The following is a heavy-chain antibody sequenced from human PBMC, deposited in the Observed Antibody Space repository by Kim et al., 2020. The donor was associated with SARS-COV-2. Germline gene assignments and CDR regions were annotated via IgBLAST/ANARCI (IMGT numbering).Heavy chain of an antibody. Sequence: SETLSLTCTVSGGHISSSSYYWGWIRQSPGKGLEWIGNMYYSGGTYYNPSLQGRVSMSIQTSESQFSMRLSSVTPADTSIYYCARGLYAFLSFFVSWGRG. CDR1: GGHISSSSYY. D-gene: IGHD3-3*01. J-gene: IGHJ4*02. V-gene: IGHV4-39*02. CDR2: MYYSGGT. CDR3: ARGLYAFLSFFVS.